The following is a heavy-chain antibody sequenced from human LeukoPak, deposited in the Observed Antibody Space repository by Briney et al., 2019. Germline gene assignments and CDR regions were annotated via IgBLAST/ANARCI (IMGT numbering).Heavy chain of an antibody. CDR3: ASGDTTGYSGDAFNI. V-gene: IGHV3-33*03. J-gene: IGHJ3*02. CDR1: GFTFSRYG. CDR2: IWYDGSNK. D-gene: IGHD3-22*01. Sequence: GGSLRLSCVASGFTFSRYGMHWVRQAPGKGLEWVAIIWYDGSNKYYADSVKGRFTISRDTSKNTLYMQMDSLRAEDTAVYYCASGDTTGYSGDAFNIWGQGTMVAVSS.